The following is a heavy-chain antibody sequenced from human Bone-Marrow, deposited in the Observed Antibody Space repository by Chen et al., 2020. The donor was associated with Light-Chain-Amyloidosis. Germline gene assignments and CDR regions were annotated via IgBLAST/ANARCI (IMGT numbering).Heavy chain of an antibody. CDR2: ISWNSGNI. D-gene: IGHD6-19*01. V-gene: IGHV3-9*01. J-gene: IGHJ4*02. Sequence: EVHLVESGGGLVQPGRSLRLSCAASGFTFDDYAMHWVRQAPGKGLEWVSGISWNSGNIGYADSVRGRFTISRDNAKNSLYLQMNTLRAEDTALYYCARGTGYSSGWYWLNDWGQGTLVTVSS. CDR1: GFTFDDYA. CDR3: ARGTGYSSGWYWLND.